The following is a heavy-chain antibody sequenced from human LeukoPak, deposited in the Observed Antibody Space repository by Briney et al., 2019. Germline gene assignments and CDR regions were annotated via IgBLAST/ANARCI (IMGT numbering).Heavy chain of an antibody. Sequence: GGSLRLSCAASGFKFHDYGMNWVRQAPGKGLEWVAGISWDTYVTAYADSVKGRFTISRDSAKNSLYLQMNTLRPEDTAFCFCARSSGDYWGQGTLVTVSS. V-gene: IGHV3-9*01. CDR2: ISWDTYVT. J-gene: IGHJ4*02. CDR3: ARSSGDY. CDR1: GFKFHDYG.